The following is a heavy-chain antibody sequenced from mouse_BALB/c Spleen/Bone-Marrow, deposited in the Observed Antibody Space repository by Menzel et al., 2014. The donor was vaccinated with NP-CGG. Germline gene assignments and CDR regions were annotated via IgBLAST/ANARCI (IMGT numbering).Heavy chain of an antibody. D-gene: IGHD1-1*01. V-gene: IGHV1-14*01. CDR1: GYTFTSYV. CDR3: ARDGDHDWFAY. J-gene: IGHJ3*01. CDR2: INPYNDGT. Sequence: EVQLQQSGPELVKPGASVKMSCKASGYTFTSYVMHWVKQKPGQGLEWIGHINPYNDGTKYNEKFKGKATLTSDKSSSTAYMELSSLTSEDSAVYYCARDGDHDWFAYWGQGTLVTVSA.